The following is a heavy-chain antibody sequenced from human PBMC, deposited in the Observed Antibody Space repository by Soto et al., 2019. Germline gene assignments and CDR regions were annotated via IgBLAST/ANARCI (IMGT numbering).Heavy chain of an antibody. CDR1: GFTFSSYA. J-gene: IGHJ6*02. D-gene: IGHD2-2*01. V-gene: IGHV3-23*01. CDR2: ISGSGGST. Sequence: GESLRLSCAASGFTFSSYAMSWVRQAPGKGMEWVSAISGSGGSTYYADSVKGRFTISRDNSKNTLYLQMNSLIAEDTAVYYCAKAMPLLYAMDVWGQGTTVTVSS. CDR3: AKAMPLLYAMDV.